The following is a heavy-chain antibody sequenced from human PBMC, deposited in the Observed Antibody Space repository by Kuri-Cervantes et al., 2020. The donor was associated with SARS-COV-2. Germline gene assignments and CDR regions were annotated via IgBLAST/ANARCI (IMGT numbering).Heavy chain of an antibody. D-gene: IGHD3-22*01. Sequence: LSLTCAASGFTFSDYYMSWIRQAPGKGLEWVSYISNGGSTIYHADSVKGRFTVSRDNAKNSLYLQMNSLRVEDTAVYYCGTLFKYESSAYRPIENWGQGILVTVSS. CDR3: GTLFKYESSAYRPIEN. CDR2: ISNGGSTI. V-gene: IGHV3-11*01. CDR1: GFTFSDYY. J-gene: IGHJ4*02.